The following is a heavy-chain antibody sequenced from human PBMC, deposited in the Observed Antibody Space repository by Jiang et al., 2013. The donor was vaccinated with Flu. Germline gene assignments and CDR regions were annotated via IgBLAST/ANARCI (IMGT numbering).Heavy chain of an antibody. CDR3: ARSYAGNLVGALEL. CDR1: GGSINSYY. V-gene: IGHV4-59*03. Sequence: QLVESGPGLVKPSETLPLTCTVSGGSINSYYWSWIRQSPGKGLEWLGYIYYSGRTNQNPSLKSRITISLDTSTNQFSLRLSSVTAADTAVYYCARSYAGNLVGALELWGQGTMVTVSS. J-gene: IGHJ3*01. CDR2: IYYSGRT. D-gene: IGHD2-2*01.